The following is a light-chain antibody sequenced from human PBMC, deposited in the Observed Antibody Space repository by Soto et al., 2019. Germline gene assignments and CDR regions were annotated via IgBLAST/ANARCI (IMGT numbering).Light chain of an antibody. J-gene: IGKJ3*01. Sequence: DIQMTQSPSSLSASVGDRVTITCRASQDINNYLAWYQQKPGKPPKLLIYAASTLQSGVPSRFSGGGSGTDFTLTINSLQPEDVATYYCQRYNHGPPVTFGPGTKV. CDR1: QDINNY. V-gene: IGKV1-27*01. CDR2: AAS. CDR3: QRYNHGPPVT.